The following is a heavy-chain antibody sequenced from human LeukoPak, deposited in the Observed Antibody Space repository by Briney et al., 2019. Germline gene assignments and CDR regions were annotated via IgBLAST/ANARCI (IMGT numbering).Heavy chain of an antibody. J-gene: IGHJ4*02. CDR1: GGSFSGYY. CDR2: INHSGST. CDR3: ANKDSSGYYFDY. V-gene: IGHV4-34*01. Sequence: SETLSLTCAVYGGSFSGYYWSWIRQPPGKGLEWIGEINHSGSTNYNPSLKSRVTISVDTSKNQFSLKLSSVTAADTAVYYCANKDSSGYYFDYWGQGTLVTVSS. D-gene: IGHD3-22*01.